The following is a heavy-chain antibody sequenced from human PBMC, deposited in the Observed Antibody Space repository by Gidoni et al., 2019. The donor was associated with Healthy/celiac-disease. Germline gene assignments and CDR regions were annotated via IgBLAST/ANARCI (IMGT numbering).Heavy chain of an antibody. V-gene: IGHV3-23*01. CDR1: GFTFSSYA. J-gene: IGHJ5*02. CDR2: ISGSGGST. Sequence: EVQLLESGGGLVQPGGSLRLSCAASGFTFSSYARSWVGQAPGKGLEWGAAISGSGGSTYYADSVKGRFTISRDNSKNTLYLQMNSLRAEDTAVYYCAKEVPHTPNWFDPWGQGTLVTVSS. CDR3: AKEVPHTPNWFDP. D-gene: IGHD3-10*01.